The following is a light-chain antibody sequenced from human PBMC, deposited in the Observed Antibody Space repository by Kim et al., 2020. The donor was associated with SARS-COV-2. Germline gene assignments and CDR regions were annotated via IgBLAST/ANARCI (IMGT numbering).Light chain of an antibody. CDR2: RDS. V-gene: IGLV3-1*01. CDR1: KLGDKY. J-gene: IGLJ2*01. CDR3: QTWDSSGV. Sequence: SYELTQPPSVSVSPGQTASITCSGDKLGDKYTCWYQQKPGQSTVLVIYRDSRRPSGIPERFSGSNSGNTATLTISGTQAMDEADYYCQTWDSSGVFGGGTKVTVL.